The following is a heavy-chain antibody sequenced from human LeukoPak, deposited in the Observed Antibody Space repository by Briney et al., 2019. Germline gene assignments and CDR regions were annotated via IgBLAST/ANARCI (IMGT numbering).Heavy chain of an antibody. D-gene: IGHD5-24*01. CDR1: GFSFSTNGMG. Sequence: SGPTLVNPTQTLTLTCTFSGFSFSTNGMGVGWIRQPPGKALEWLALSYWNDDKSYSPSLKSRLTITTDTSKNQVVLTLTNMDPVDTATYYCAHRRVATSPAYFDYWGQGTLVTVSS. CDR2: SYWNDDK. V-gene: IGHV2-5*01. J-gene: IGHJ4*02. CDR3: AHRRVATSPAYFDY.